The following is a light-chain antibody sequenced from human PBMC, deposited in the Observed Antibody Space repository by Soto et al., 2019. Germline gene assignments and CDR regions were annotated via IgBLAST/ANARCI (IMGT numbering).Light chain of an antibody. V-gene: IGLV2-14*01. Sequence: QSALTQPASVSGSPGQSITISCTGTSSDVGGYNYVSWYQQPPGKSPKLMIYDVSNRPSGVSNRFSGSKSGNTASLTISGLQADDEADYYCSSYTSSSTYYVFGTGTKLTVL. J-gene: IGLJ1*01. CDR1: SSDVGGYNY. CDR2: DVS. CDR3: SSYTSSSTYYV.